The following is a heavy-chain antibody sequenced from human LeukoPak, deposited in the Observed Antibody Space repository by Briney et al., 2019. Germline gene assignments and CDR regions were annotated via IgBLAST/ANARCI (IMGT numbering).Heavy chain of an antibody. Sequence: PGGSLRLSCAASGFTFSSYAMSWVRQAPGKGLEWVSAISGSGGSTYYADSVKGRFTISRDNSKNTLYLQMSSLRAEDTAVYYCAKVTWFGELRFDYWGQGTLVTVSS. D-gene: IGHD3-10*01. CDR1: GFTFSSYA. CDR3: AKVTWFGELRFDY. CDR2: ISGSGGST. V-gene: IGHV3-23*01. J-gene: IGHJ4*02.